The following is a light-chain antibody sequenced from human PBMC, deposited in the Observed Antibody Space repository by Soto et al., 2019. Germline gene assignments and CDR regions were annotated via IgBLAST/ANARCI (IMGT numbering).Light chain of an antibody. CDR1: QSVLYSSNNKNY. CDR3: QQYYSTPPT. Sequence: DIVMTQSPDSLAVSLGERATINCKSSQSVLYSSNNKNYLAWYQQKLGQPPKLLIYWASTRESGVPDRFSGSGSGTDFTLTISSLQADDVAVYYCQQYYSTPPTFGQGTKVEIK. V-gene: IGKV4-1*01. CDR2: WAS. J-gene: IGKJ1*01.